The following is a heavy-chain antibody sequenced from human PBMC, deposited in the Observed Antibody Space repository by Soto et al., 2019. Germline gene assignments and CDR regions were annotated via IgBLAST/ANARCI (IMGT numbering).Heavy chain of an antibody. CDR1: GGTFSSYA. J-gene: IGHJ5*02. CDR3: ARYMITFGGVIVKGKGWFDP. Sequence: QVQLVQSGAEVKKPGSSVKVSCKASGGTFSSYAISWVRQAPGQGLEWMGGIIPIFGTANYAQKFQGRVTITADESTSTXYXXLSSLRSEDTAVYYCARYMITFGGVIVKGKGWFDPWGQGTLVTVSS. D-gene: IGHD3-16*02. CDR2: IIPIFGTA. V-gene: IGHV1-69*12.